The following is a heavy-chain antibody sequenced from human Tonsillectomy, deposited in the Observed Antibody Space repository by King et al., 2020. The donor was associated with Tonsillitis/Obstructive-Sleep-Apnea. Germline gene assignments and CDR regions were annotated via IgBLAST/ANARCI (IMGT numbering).Heavy chain of an antibody. V-gene: IGHV3-43*02. CDR3: VPCSSTSCYDPMVYFHH. CDR1: GFTFDDYA. CDR2: ISGDGGST. Sequence: VQLVESGGGVVQPGGSLRLSCAASGFTFDDYAMHWVRQAPGKGLEWVSLISGDGGSTYYADSVKGRFTISRDNSKNSLYLQMNSLRTEDTALYYCVPCSSTSCYDPMVYFHHWGQGTLVTVSS. D-gene: IGHD2-2*01. J-gene: IGHJ1*01.